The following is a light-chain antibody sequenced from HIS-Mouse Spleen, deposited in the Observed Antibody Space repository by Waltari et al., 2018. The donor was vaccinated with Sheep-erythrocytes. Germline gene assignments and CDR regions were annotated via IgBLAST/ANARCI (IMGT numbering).Light chain of an antibody. CDR2: QDS. V-gene: IGLV3-1*01. CDR3: QAWDSSTAV. Sequence: SYELSQPPSVSVSPGQTASITCSGDKLGDKYACWSQQTPGQSPVLVIYQDSKRPSGIPERFSGSNSGNTATLTFSGTQAMDEADYYCQAWDSSTAVFGGGTKLTVL. J-gene: IGLJ2*01. CDR1: KLGDKY.